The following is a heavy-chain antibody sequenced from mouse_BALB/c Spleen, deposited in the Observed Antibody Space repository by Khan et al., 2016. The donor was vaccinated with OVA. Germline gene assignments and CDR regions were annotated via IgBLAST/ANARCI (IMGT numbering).Heavy chain of an antibody. V-gene: IGHV1-61*01. D-gene: IGHD2-10*02. Sequence: VQLQQSGAELVRPGASVKLSCKASGYTFTSFWINWVTERPGQGLEWIGMIDPSDSETHYNQMFKDKATLTVDKSSSTAYMQLSGLTSEDSAVYYCARGGYGTAFAYWGQGTLVTVSA. CDR3: ARGGYGTAFAY. CDR1: GYTFTSFW. J-gene: IGHJ3*01. CDR2: IDPSDSET.